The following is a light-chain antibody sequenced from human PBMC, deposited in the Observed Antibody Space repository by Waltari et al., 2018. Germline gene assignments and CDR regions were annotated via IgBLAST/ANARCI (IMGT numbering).Light chain of an antibody. CDR1: QSVSSD. V-gene: IGKV3-15*01. Sequence: EIVMTQSPATLSMSPGERATLSCRASQSVSSDLAWYQQKPGQAPRLLIYDASTRATGIPARFSGIGSGTEFTLTISSLQSEDFAVYYCQQYNNWPRTFGQGTKVEIK. J-gene: IGKJ1*01. CDR3: QQYNNWPRT. CDR2: DAS.